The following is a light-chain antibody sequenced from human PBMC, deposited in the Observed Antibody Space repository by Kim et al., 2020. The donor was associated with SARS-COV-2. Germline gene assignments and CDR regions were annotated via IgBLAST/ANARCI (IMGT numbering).Light chain of an antibody. Sequence: LGQTVRISSQGDSLRNYYATWYRQKPGQAPVLVIYDRNTRPSGIPDRFSGSRSGNAASLTITGAQAEDEADYYCNSRDSSGDHSWVFGGGTKLTVL. CDR2: DRN. J-gene: IGLJ3*02. CDR3: NSRDSSGDHSWV. CDR1: SLRNYY. V-gene: IGLV3-19*01.